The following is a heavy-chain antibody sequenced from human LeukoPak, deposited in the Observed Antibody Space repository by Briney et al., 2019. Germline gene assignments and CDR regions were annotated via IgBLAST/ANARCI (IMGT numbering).Heavy chain of an antibody. J-gene: IGHJ6*02. Sequence: EASVTVSCTASGYTFTSYDINWVRQATGQGLEWMGWMNPNSGNTGYAQKFQGRVTMTRNTSISTAYMELSSLRSEDTAVYYCARRFYGSGSYYNDLYYYYYYGMDVWGQGTTVTVSS. CDR3: ARRFYGSGSYYNDLYYYYYYGMDV. CDR2: MNPNSGNT. CDR1: GYTFTSYD. V-gene: IGHV1-8*01. D-gene: IGHD3-10*01.